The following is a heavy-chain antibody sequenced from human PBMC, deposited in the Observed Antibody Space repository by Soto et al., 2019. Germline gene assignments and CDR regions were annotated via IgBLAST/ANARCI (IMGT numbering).Heavy chain of an antibody. CDR2: ISSTTNYI. CDR3: ARESEDLTSNFDY. Sequence: AGGSLRLSCAASGFTFTRYSMNWVRQAPGKGLEWVSSISSTTNYIYYGDSMKGRFTISRDNAKNSLYLEMNSLRAEDTAVYYCARESEDLTSNFDYWGQGTLVTVSS. J-gene: IGHJ4*02. V-gene: IGHV3-21*06. CDR1: GFTFTRYS.